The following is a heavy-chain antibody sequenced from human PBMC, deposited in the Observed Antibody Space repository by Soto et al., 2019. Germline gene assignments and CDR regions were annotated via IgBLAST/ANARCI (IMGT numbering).Heavy chain of an antibody. CDR3: ARLFFPREYGSGSYPIV. D-gene: IGHD3-10*01. V-gene: IGHV3-21*01. CDR1: GFTFSSYS. J-gene: IGHJ6*02. CDR2: ISSSSSYI. Sequence: GGSLRLSCAASGFTFSSYSMNWVRQAPGKGLEWVSSISSSSSYIYYADSVKGRFTISRDNAKNSLYLQMNSLRAEDTAVYYCARLFFPREYGSGSYPIVWGQGTTVTVSS.